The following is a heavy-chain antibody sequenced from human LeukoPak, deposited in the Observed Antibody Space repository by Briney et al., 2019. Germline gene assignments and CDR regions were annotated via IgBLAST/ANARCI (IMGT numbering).Heavy chain of an antibody. J-gene: IGHJ6*02. Sequence: QSGGSLRLSCAASGFTVSSNYMSWVRQAPGKGLEWVSVIYSGGSTYYADSVKGRFTISRDNSKNTLYLQMSSLRAEDTAVYYCARDRDITIFGVVHYYGMDVWGQGTTVTVSS. D-gene: IGHD3-3*01. CDR3: ARDRDITIFGVVHYYGMDV. CDR1: GFTVSSNY. V-gene: IGHV3-53*01. CDR2: IYSGGST.